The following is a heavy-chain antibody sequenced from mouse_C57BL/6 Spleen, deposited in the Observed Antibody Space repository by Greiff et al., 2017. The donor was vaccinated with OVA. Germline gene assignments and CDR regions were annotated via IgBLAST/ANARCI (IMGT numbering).Heavy chain of an antibody. Sequence: VQLVESGAELVRPGTSVKVSCKASGYAFTNYLIEWVKQRPGQGLEWIGVINPGSGGTNYNEKFKGKATLTADKSSSTAYMQLSSLTSEDSAVYFCARSDGYYVRDYWGQGTTLTVSS. V-gene: IGHV1-54*01. D-gene: IGHD2-3*01. CDR1: GYAFTNYL. J-gene: IGHJ2*01. CDR2: INPGSGGT. CDR3: ARSDGYYVRDY.